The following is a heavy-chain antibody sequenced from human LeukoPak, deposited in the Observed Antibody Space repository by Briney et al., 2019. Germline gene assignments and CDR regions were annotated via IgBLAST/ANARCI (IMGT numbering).Heavy chain of an antibody. Sequence: GGSLRLSCAASGFTFSSYSMNWVRQAPGKGLEWVSYISSSSSTIYYADSVKGRFTISRDNAKNSLYLQMNSLRDEDTAVYYCARARGYSYGLEAFDIWGQGTMVTVSS. V-gene: IGHV3-48*02. D-gene: IGHD5-18*01. J-gene: IGHJ3*02. CDR1: GFTFSSYS. CDR3: ARARGYSYGLEAFDI. CDR2: ISSSSSTI.